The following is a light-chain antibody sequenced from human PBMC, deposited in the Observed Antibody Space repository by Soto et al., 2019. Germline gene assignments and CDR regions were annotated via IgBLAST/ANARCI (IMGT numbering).Light chain of an antibody. CDR2: GAS. V-gene: IGKV3-20*01. J-gene: IGKJ5*01. CDR3: QQYGTSPPIT. Sequence: EIVLTQSPGTLSLSPGERATLSCRASQSVSSSYLAWYQQKPGQAPRLLIYGASSRATVIPDRFSGSGSGTEFTLTISRVEPEDFAVYYCQQYGTSPPITFGQGTRLEIK. CDR1: QSVSSSY.